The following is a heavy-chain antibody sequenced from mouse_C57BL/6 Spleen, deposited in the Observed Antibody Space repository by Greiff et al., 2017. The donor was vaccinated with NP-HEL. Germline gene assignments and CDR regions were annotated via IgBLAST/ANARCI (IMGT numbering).Heavy chain of an antibody. J-gene: IGHJ4*01. CDR2: IDPETGGT. D-gene: IGHD2-4*01. Sequence: QVQLQQSGAELVRPGASVTLSCKASGYTFTDYEMHWVKQTPVHGLEWIGAIDPETGGTAYNQKFKGKAILTADKSSSTAYMELRSLTSEDSAVYYCTRRNPYDYGYAMDYWGQGTSVTVSS. CDR1: GYTFTDYE. V-gene: IGHV1-15*01. CDR3: TRRNPYDYGYAMDY.